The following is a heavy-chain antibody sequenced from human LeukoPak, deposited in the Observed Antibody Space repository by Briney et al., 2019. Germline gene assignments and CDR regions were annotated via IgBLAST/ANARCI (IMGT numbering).Heavy chain of an antibody. V-gene: IGHV4-4*07. CDR1: GGSISSYY. J-gene: IGHJ3*02. D-gene: IGHD3-10*01. CDR3: ARLKLLWFGELPRSDAFDI. Sequence: SETLSLTCTVSGGSISSYYWSWIRQPAGKGLEWIWRIYTSGSTNYNPSLKSRVTMSVDTSKNQFSLKLSSVTAADTAVYYCARLKLLWFGELPRSDAFDIWGQGTMVTASS. CDR2: IYTSGST.